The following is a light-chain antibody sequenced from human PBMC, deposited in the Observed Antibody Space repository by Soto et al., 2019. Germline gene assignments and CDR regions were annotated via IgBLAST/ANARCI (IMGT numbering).Light chain of an antibody. CDR3: VKALRPPQP. J-gene: IGKJ2*01. Sequence: IVMTQSPLSLPVTPGAPASISCRSRQGLLHGDGYHYVDGYLPKPGQSPQLLIYMGSNRASGVPDSFSGSGQGTAVTLKVSREEAEEVGVFYCVKALRPPQPFGQGTKLHIK. CDR1: QGLLHGDGYHY. CDR2: MGS. V-gene: IGKV2-28*01.